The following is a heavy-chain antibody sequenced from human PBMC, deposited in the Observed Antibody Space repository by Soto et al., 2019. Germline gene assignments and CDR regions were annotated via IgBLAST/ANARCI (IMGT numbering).Heavy chain of an antibody. Sequence: GGSLRLSCAASGFTFSNAWMNWVRQAPGKGLEWVGRIKSKTDGGTTDYAAPVKDRFTISRDDSKNTLYLQMNSLKTEDTAVYYCTPSRGSTRFDPWGQGTLVTVSS. CDR1: GFTFSNAW. CDR3: TPSRGSTRFDP. J-gene: IGHJ5*02. V-gene: IGHV3-15*07. CDR2: IKSKTDGGTT.